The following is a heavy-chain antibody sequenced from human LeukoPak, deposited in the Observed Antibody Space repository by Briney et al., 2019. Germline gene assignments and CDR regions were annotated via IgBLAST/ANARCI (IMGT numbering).Heavy chain of an antibody. J-gene: IGHJ4*02. CDR2: INQDGSEN. V-gene: IGHV3-7*01. D-gene: IGHD2/OR15-2a*01. CDR3: ARDRGFLSFDY. CDR1: GFTFSNYW. Sequence: GGSLRLSCAASGFTFSNYWISWVRQAPGKGLEWVANINQDGSENNFVDSVRGRFTISRDNAKNSPYLQMNSLRAEDTAVYYCARDRGFLSFDYWGQGTQVTVSS.